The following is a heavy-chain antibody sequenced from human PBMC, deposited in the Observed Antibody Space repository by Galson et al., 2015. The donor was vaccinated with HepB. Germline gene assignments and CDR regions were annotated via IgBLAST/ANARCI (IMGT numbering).Heavy chain of an antibody. J-gene: IGHJ4*02. Sequence: SVKVSCKASGYTFTSYGISWVRQAPGQGLEWMGWISAYNGNTNYAQKLQGRVTMTTDTSTSTAYMELRSLRSDDTAVYYCARDPTPRFIVGATHFDYWGQGTLVTVSS. V-gene: IGHV1-18*04. CDR1: GYTFTSYG. CDR3: ARDPTPRFIVGATHFDY. CDR2: ISAYNGNT. D-gene: IGHD1-26*01.